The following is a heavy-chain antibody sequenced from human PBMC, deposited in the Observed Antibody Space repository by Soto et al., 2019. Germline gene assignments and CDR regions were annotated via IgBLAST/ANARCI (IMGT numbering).Heavy chain of an antibody. CDR1: GLTFGSRA. D-gene: IGHD3-10*01. CDR2: ITDTGGDA. Sequence: GGSLRLSCVASGLTFGSRAMSWVRQAPGEGLQWISTITDTGGDAKYADSVRGRFVISRDNSKKTLYLQMTSLTAEDSAMYFCARGSTDSYPGSRIFDFWGRGTLVTVSS. J-gene: IGHJ4*02. V-gene: IGHV3-23*01. CDR3: ARGSTDSYPGSRIFDF.